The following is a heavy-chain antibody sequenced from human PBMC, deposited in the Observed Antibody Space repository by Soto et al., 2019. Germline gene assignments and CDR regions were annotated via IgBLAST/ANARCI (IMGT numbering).Heavy chain of an antibody. D-gene: IGHD6-13*01. V-gene: IGHV3-72*01. CDR3: VSSSNLYSYFYMDV. Sequence: GGSLRLSCAASGFTFSDDYMDWVRQAPGKGLEWVARTRNKAKSYTTEYAASVKGRFTISRDDSKNSLYLQINSLETEDTAVYYCVSSSNLYSYFYMDVWGNGTTVTVSS. CDR2: TRNKAKSYTT. CDR1: GFTFSDDY. J-gene: IGHJ6*03.